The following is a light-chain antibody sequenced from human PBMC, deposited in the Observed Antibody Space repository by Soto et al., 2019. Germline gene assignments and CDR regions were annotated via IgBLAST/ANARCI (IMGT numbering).Light chain of an antibody. J-gene: IGKJ5*01. CDR1: QRVISSY. V-gene: IGKV3-20*01. CDR2: GAS. CDR3: RQYGGSSSIT. Sequence: IVLIQSPSTLSLSPGEGATLSCRASQRVISSYLACYQQKPGQAPRLLLYGASSRATGIPDRISGSRSWRDFTLTISGLEAEDYAADYCRQYGGSSSITFGQGTRLEIK.